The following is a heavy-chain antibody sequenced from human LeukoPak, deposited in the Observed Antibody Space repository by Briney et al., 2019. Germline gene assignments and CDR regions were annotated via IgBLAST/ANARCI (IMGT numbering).Heavy chain of an antibody. CDR3: ARTLNYYDSSPTDY. Sequence: GASVKVSCKASGYTFTSYAMHWVRQAPGQRLEWMGWINAGNGNTKYSQKFQGRVTITRDTSASTAYMELSSLRSEDTAVYYCARTLNYYDSSPTDYWGQGTLVTVSS. J-gene: IGHJ4*02. V-gene: IGHV1-3*01. D-gene: IGHD3-22*01. CDR2: INAGNGNT. CDR1: GYTFTSYA.